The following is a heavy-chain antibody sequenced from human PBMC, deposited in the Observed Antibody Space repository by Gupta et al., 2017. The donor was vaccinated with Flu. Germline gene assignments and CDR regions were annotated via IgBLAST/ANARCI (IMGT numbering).Heavy chain of an antibody. D-gene: IGHD6-19*01. CDR2: IHPDDGDT. J-gene: IGHJ4*02. CDR1: GYTFDAYW. CDR3: ARPTSGGWNFDY. V-gene: IGHV5-51*01. Sequence: EVRLVQSGAEVKKPGESLTISCEVSGYTFDAYWIGWVRQMPGKGLEYMGLIHPDDGDTKYSPSFQGQVTISADKSINTAYLQWTSLKASDTAMYYCARPTSGGWNFDYWGQGTPVTVSS.